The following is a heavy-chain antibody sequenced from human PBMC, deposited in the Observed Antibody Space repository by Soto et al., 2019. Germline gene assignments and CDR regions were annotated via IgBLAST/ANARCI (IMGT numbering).Heavy chain of an antibody. V-gene: IGHV4-34*01. CDR3: ARDKITGLFDY. Sequence: QVQLQQWGAGLLKPSETLSLTCAVYGGSFSGYDWTWIRHPPGTGLGWLGEINHSGSTNYHPPLKSRVTISVDTSKNQLSLKLTCVTAADTAVYYCARDKITGLFDYWGQGTLVTVSS. J-gene: IGHJ4*02. CDR1: GGSFSGYD. D-gene: IGHD2-8*02. CDR2: INHSGST.